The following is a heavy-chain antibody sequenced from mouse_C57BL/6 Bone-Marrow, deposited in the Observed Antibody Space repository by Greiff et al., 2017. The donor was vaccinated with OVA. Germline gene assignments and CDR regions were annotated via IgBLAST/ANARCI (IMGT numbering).Heavy chain of an antibody. Sequence: DVMLVESGGGLVQPGGSMKLSCVASGFTFSNYWMNWVRQSPEKGLEWVAQIRLKSDNYATHYAESVKGRFTISRDDSKSSVYLQMNNLRAEDTGIYYCTRDYDGYWYFDVWGTGTTVTVSS. CDR1: GFTFSNYW. J-gene: IGHJ1*03. D-gene: IGHD2-4*01. V-gene: IGHV6-3*01. CDR2: IRLKSDNYAT. CDR3: TRDYDGYWYFDV.